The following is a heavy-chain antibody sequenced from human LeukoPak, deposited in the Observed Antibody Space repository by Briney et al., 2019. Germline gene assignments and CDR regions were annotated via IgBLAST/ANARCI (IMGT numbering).Heavy chain of an antibody. D-gene: IGHD2-21*02. CDR3: ARIGGDRDPFDY. CDR1: GFTFSGYG. V-gene: IGHV3-33*01. Sequence: GGSLRLSCAASGFTFSGYGMHWVRQAPGKGLEWVAVIWYDGTNKYYADSVKGRFTISRDNSENTLYLQMNSLRAEDTAVYYCARIGGDRDPFDYWGQGTLVTVSS. CDR2: IWYDGTNK. J-gene: IGHJ4*02.